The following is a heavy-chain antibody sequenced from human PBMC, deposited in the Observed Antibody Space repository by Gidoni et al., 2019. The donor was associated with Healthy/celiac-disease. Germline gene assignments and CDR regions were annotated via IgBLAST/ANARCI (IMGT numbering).Heavy chain of an antibody. V-gene: IGHV3-21*01. D-gene: IGHD6-6*01. Sequence: EVQLVESGGGLVKPGGSLRLSCAASGFTFSSYSLNWVRQAPGKGREWVSSISSSSSYIYYADSVKGRFTISRDNAKNALYLQMNSLRAEDTAVYYCARAEYSSSSHFDYWGQGTLVTVSS. CDR2: ISSSSSYI. CDR1: GFTFSSYS. CDR3: ARAEYSSSSHFDY. J-gene: IGHJ4*02.